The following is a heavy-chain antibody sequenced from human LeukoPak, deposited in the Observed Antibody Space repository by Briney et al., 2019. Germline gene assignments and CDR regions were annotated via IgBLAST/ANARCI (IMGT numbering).Heavy chain of an antibody. CDR1: GGSISSSSYY. Sequence: SETLSLTCTVSGGSISSSSYYWGWIRQPPGKGLEWIGSIYYSGSTYYNPSLKSRGTISVDTSKNQFSLKLSSVTAADTAVYYCARLSPAGTDYWGQGTLVTVSS. J-gene: IGHJ4*02. CDR2: IYYSGST. CDR3: ARLSPAGTDY. V-gene: IGHV4-39*01. D-gene: IGHD6-13*01.